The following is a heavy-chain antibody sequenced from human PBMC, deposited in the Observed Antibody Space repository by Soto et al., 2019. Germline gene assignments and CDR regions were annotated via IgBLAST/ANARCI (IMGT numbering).Heavy chain of an antibody. CDR2: MNPNSGNT. D-gene: IGHD6-19*01. J-gene: IGHJ6*02. Sequence: QVPLVQSGAEVKKPGASVKVSCKASGYTFTSYDINWVRQATGQGLEWMGWMNPNSGNTGYAQKFQGRVTMTRNTSISTANRARSSLRSEDTAVYYCARGAVAGLTHYSYGMDVWGQGTTVTVSS. CDR1: GYTFTSYD. V-gene: IGHV1-8*01. CDR3: ARGAVAGLTHYSYGMDV.